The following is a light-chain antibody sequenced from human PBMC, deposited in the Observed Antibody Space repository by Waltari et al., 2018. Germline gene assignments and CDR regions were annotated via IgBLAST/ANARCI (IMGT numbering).Light chain of an antibody. V-gene: IGKV1-5*03. CDR1: QSINSW. J-gene: IGKJ2*01. Sequence: DIQMTQSPSTLSASVGDRVTITCRASQSINSWLAWYQQKPGKAPNLLIYKASSLESGVPSSFGGSGSGTEFTLSISSLQPDDFATYYCQQYNTYSFTFGQGTKLEIK. CDR2: KAS. CDR3: QQYNTYSFT.